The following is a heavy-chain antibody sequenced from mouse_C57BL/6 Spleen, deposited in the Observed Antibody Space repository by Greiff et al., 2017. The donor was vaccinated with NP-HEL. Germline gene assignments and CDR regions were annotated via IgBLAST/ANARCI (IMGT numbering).Heavy chain of an antibody. CDR3: ARVHGYYLYAMDY. Sequence: QVQLQQPGAELVKPGASVKLSCKASGYTFTSYWMHWVKQRPGQGLEWIGMIHPNSGSTNYNEKFKSKATLTVDKSSSTAYMQLSSLTSEDSAVYYCARVHGYYLYAMDYWGQGTSVTVSS. CDR2: IHPNSGST. V-gene: IGHV1-64*01. CDR1: GYTFTSYW. J-gene: IGHJ4*01. D-gene: IGHD2-3*01.